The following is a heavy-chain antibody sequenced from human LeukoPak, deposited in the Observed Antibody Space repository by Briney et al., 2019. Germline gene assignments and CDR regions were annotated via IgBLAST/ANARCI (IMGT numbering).Heavy chain of an antibody. V-gene: IGHV3-33*01. CDR2: IWYDGSNK. D-gene: IGHD3-9*01. Sequence: SGGSLRLSCAASGFTFNNYGMRWVRQAPGKGLEWMALIWYDGSNKYYADSVKGRFTISRDNSKNTLYLQMNSLRAEDTAVYYCSREYFDWDRLYGMDVWGQGTTVTVSS. CDR1: GFTFNNYG. J-gene: IGHJ6*02. CDR3: SREYFDWDRLYGMDV.